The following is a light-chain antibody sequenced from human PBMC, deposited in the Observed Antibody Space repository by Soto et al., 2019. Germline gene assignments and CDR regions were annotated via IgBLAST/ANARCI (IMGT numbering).Light chain of an antibody. J-gene: IGLJ2*01. Sequence: QSALPQPASVSGSPGQSITISRTGSSSDVGAHKYVSWYQQHPGKAPKVIIHDVSNRPSGVSSRFSGSKSGNTASPTISGRQPEEEAHYYCCSYTPTSKFVFGGGTKVTVL. CDR1: SSDVGAHKY. CDR3: CSYTPTSKFV. CDR2: DVS. V-gene: IGLV2-14*03.